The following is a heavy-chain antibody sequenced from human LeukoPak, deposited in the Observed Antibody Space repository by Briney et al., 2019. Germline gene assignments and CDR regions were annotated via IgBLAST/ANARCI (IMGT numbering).Heavy chain of an antibody. Sequence: GGSLRLSCAASGFTFSDYVISWVRQAPGKGLEWVSSISSGAGSTYYADSVKGRVTISRNNFKDTLYLQMNSLRAEDTAIYYCARMGGGAVPFPWGQGTLVTVSS. CDR2: ISSGAGST. V-gene: IGHV3-23*01. D-gene: IGHD2-8*01. CDR3: ARMGGGAVPFP. CDR1: GFTFSDYV. J-gene: IGHJ5*02.